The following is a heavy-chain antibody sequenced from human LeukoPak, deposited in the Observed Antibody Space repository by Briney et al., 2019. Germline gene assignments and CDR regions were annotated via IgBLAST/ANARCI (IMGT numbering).Heavy chain of an antibody. D-gene: IGHD3-3*01. CDR2: IYPGDSDT. J-gene: IGHJ4*02. CDR1: GYSFTSYW. CDR3: ARPGLLRFLEWPPDAFDI. Sequence: GESLKISCKGSGYSFTSYWIGWVRQMPGKGLEWMGIIYPGDSDTRYSPSFQGQVTISADKSISTAYLQWSSLKASDTAMYYCARPGLLRFLEWPPDAFDIWGQGTLVTVSS. V-gene: IGHV5-51*01.